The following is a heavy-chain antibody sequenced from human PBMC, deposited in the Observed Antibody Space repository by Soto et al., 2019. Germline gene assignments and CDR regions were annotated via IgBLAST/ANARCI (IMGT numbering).Heavy chain of an antibody. D-gene: IGHD6-13*01. Sequence: GGSLRLSCAASGFTFSSYAMSWVRQAPGKGLEWVPAISGSGGSTYYADSVKGRFTISRDNSKNTLYLQMNSLRAEDTAVYYCAKVGVRVKAAAGNYWGQGTLVTVSS. V-gene: IGHV3-23*01. J-gene: IGHJ4*02. CDR3: AKVGVRVKAAAGNY. CDR1: GFTFSSYA. CDR2: ISGSGGST.